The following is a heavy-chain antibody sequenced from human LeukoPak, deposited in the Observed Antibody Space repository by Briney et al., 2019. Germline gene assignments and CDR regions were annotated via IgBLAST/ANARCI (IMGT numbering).Heavy chain of an antibody. CDR1: GGSISSYY. Sequence: SETLSLTCTVSGGSISSYYWSWIRQPPGKGLEWIGYIYYSGSTNYNPSLKSRVTISVDTSKNQFSLELSSVTAADTAVYYCARTISSGWVDYWGQGTLVTVSS. J-gene: IGHJ4*02. V-gene: IGHV4-59*01. CDR2: IYYSGST. CDR3: ARTISSGWVDY. D-gene: IGHD6-19*01.